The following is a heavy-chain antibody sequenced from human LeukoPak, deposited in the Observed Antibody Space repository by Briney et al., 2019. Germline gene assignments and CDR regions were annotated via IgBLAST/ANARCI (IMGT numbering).Heavy chain of an antibody. CDR1: GFTFSIYS. D-gene: IGHD6-6*01. CDR3: ARSRGGSSSGVGDFFDY. CDR2: ISSSSDLI. V-gene: IGHV3-48*01. J-gene: IGHJ4*02. Sequence: GGSLRLSCAASGFTFSIYSMNWVRQAPGKGLEWISYISSSSDLIYYADSVKGRFTISRDNSKNTLSLQMNTLRAEDTAVYYCARSRGGSSSGVGDFFDYWSQGSLVTVSS.